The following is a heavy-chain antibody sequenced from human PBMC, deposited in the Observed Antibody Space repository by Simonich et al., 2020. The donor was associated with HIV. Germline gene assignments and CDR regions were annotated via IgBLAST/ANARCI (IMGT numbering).Heavy chain of an antibody. Sequence: QVHLMQSGAEVKKPGSSVKVSCKASGGTFSSYAISWVRQAPGQGLEWMEGIITIVHTENYAQRFQGRVTITADESTSTAYMELSSLRSEDTAVYYCARGYYYDSSGYYPNWYFDLWGRGTLVTVSS. V-gene: IGHV1-69*13. CDR1: GGTFSSYA. J-gene: IGHJ2*01. CDR2: IITIVHTE. CDR3: ARGYYYDSSGYYPNWYFDL. D-gene: IGHD3-22*01.